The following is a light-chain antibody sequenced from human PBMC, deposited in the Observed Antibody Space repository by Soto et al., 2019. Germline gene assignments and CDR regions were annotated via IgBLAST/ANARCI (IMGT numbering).Light chain of an antibody. J-gene: IGKJ2*01. CDR2: AAS. Sequence: EIVLTQSPVTLSLSPGERATLSCRASRSFASSYLGWYQQKPGQAPRLLSYAASTRATGIPDRFSGSGSATDFTLTISRLEPEDSAMYYCQHYASSPPYTFGQGTKLEIK. CDR1: RSFASSY. CDR3: QHYASSPPYT. V-gene: IGKV3-20*01.